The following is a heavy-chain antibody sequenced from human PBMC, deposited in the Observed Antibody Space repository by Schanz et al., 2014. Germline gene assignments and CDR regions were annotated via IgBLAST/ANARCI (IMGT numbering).Heavy chain of an antibody. CDR3: AKVAPAATCLDS. Sequence: EVQLVESGGGVVQPGGSLRLSCATSGFTFITYTMNWVRQTPGKGLEWVSDISDSGDSTHYADSVKGRFTISRDNAKNSLFLQMNSLSDEDTAVYYCAKVAPAATCLDSWGLGTLVTVSS. J-gene: IGHJ4*02. V-gene: IGHV3-48*02. CDR1: GFTFITYT. CDR2: ISDSGDST. D-gene: IGHD2-2*01.